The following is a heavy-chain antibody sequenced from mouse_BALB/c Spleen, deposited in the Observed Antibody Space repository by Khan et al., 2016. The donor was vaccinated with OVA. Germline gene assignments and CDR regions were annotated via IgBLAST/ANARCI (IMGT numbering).Heavy chain of an antibody. CDR3: ARPPYFSYTLDH. Sequence: QIQLVQSGPDLKKPGETVKISCKASGYSFTNYGMNWVKQSPGKALKWMGWLNTYTGKPTYADDFKGRFAFSLETSASTAYLQINNLKNDDTATYFCARPPYFSYTLDHGGQGTSVTVSS. D-gene: IGHD2-10*01. CDR2: LNTYTGKP. J-gene: IGHJ4*01. V-gene: IGHV9-3-1*01. CDR1: GYSFTNYG.